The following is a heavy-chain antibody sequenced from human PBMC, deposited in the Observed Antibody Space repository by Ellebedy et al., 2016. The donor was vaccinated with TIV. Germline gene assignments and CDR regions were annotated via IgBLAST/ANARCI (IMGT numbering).Heavy chain of an antibody. CDR2: IKQDGSEK. CDR3: ARDLDGSGIDY. D-gene: IGHD3-10*01. J-gene: IGHJ4*02. V-gene: IGHV3-7*01. Sequence: GESLKISXAASGFTFSSYWMSWVRQAPGKGLEWVANIKQDGSEKYYVDSVKGRFTISRDNAKNSLYLQMNSLRAEDTAVYYCARDLDGSGIDYWGQGTLVTVSS. CDR1: GFTFSSYW.